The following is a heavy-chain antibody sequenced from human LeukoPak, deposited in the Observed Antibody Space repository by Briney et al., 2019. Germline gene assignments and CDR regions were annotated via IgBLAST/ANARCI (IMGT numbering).Heavy chain of an antibody. J-gene: IGHJ4*02. V-gene: IGHV3-23*01. CDR2: ISGRTGAT. CDR3: TKRGTGGSGSHMDS. D-gene: IGHD3-10*01. Sequence: RGSQRLSCVASGFIFRDYAMNWVGQAPGKGLEWVATISGRTGATYYGDSVKGRFTISRDNSENTLYLQMDSLRVEDTALYYCTKRGTGGSGSHMDSWGQGILVTVSS. CDR1: GFIFRDYA.